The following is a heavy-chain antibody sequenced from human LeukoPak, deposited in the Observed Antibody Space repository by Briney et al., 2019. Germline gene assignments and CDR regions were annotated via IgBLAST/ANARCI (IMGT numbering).Heavy chain of an antibody. Sequence: GGSLRLSCAASGFTFSSYGMHWVRQAPGKGLEWVAFIRYDGSNKYYADSVKGRFTISRDNSENTLYLQMNSLRAEDTAVYYCARDIAAAGAFDYWGQGTLVTVSS. D-gene: IGHD6-13*01. J-gene: IGHJ4*02. CDR2: IRYDGSNK. CDR3: ARDIAAAGAFDY. CDR1: GFTFSSYG. V-gene: IGHV3-30*02.